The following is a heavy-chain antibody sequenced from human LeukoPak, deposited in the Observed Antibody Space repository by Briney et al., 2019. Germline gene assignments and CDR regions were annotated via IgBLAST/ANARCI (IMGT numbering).Heavy chain of an antibody. CDR1: GGSISSSNW. J-gene: IGHJ4*02. D-gene: IGHD1-26*01. CDR2: IYHSGST. CDR3: ARVPGSYYVDY. V-gene: IGHV4-4*02. Sequence: SGTLSLTCAVSGGSISSSNWWSWVRQPPGKGLEWIGEIYHSGSTTYNPSLKSRVTISLDTSKNQFSLRLSSVTAADTAVYYCARVPGSYYVDYWGQGTLVTVSS.